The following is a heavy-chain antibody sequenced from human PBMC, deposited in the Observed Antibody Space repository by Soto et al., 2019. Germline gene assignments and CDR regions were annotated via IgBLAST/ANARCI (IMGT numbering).Heavy chain of an antibody. CDR3: AKDRIRGYSYGFAAFDI. CDR1: GFTFSSYA. J-gene: IGHJ3*02. D-gene: IGHD5-18*01. CDR2: ISGSGGST. V-gene: IGHV3-23*01. Sequence: PGGSLRLSCAASGFTFSSYAMSWVRQAPGKGLEWVSAISGSGGSTYYADSVKGRFTISRDNSKNTLYLQMNSLRAEDTAVYYCAKDRIRGYSYGFAAFDIWGQGTMVTVSS.